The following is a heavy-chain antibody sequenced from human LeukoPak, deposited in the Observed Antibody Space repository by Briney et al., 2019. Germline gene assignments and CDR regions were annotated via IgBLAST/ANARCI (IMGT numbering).Heavy chain of an antibody. J-gene: IGHJ4*02. D-gene: IGHD6-13*01. CDR1: GFSFRAYW. Sequence: GGSLRLSCAASGFSFRAYWMTWVRQAPGTGLEWVAIIKEDGSETYSMDSVKGRFTISRDNAKNSLYRQMNSLRGDDTAVYYCARVIWRQLAPFDYWGQGALVTVSS. V-gene: IGHV3-7*03. CDR2: IKEDGSET. CDR3: ARVIWRQLAPFDY.